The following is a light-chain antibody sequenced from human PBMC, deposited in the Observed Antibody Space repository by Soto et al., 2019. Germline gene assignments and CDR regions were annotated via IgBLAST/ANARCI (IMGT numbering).Light chain of an antibody. Sequence: ALAQPASVSGSPGQSITISCTGTDSDVGGYNYVSWYQQHPDKAPKLMIYGVYNRPSGASNRFSGSKSGNTASLTISGLQAEEEADYYCSSFTNNNTPHVVFGGGTKVTVL. V-gene: IGLV2-14*01. CDR1: DSDVGGYNY. CDR2: GVY. CDR3: SSFTNNNTPHVV. J-gene: IGLJ2*01.